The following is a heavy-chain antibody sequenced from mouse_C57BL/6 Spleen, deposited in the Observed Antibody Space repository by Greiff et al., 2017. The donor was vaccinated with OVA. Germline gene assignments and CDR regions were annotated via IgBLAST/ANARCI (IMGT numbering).Heavy chain of an antibody. Sequence: QVQLQQSGAELMKPGASVKLSCTATGYTFTGYWIEWVKQRPGHGLEWIGEILPGGGSTNYNEKVKGKATFTADTSSNTAYMQRSSLTSEDSSYYDSARLTIRPMYYFDYWGQGTTLTVSS. CDR1: GYTFTGYW. CDR3: ARLTIRPMYYFDY. CDR2: ILPGGGST. D-gene: IGHD6-5*01. V-gene: IGHV1-9*01. J-gene: IGHJ2*01.